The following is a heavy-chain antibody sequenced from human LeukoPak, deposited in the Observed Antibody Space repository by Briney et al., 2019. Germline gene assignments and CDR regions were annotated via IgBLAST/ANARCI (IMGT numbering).Heavy chain of an antibody. Sequence: ASVKVSCKASGYTFTSYDINWVRQATGQGLEWKGWMNPNSGNTGYAQKFQGRVTITRNTSISTAYMELSSLRSEDTAVYYCARADYDFWSADDAFDIWGQGTMVTVSS. J-gene: IGHJ3*02. D-gene: IGHD3-3*01. CDR2: MNPNSGNT. V-gene: IGHV1-8*03. CDR3: ARADYDFWSADDAFDI. CDR1: GYTFTSYD.